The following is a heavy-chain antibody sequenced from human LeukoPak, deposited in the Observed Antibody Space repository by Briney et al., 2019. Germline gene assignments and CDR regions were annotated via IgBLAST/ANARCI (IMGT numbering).Heavy chain of an antibody. V-gene: IGHV3-23*01. D-gene: IGHD5-18*01. J-gene: IGHJ4*02. CDR1: GSTFSSYA. Sequence: PGGSLRLSCAASGSTFSSYAMSWVRQAPGKGLEWVSAISGSGGSTYYADSVKGRFTISRDNSKNTLYLQMNSLRAEDTAVYYCAKATRVDTAMVPFDYWGQGTLVIVSS. CDR2: ISGSGGST. CDR3: AKATRVDTAMVPFDY.